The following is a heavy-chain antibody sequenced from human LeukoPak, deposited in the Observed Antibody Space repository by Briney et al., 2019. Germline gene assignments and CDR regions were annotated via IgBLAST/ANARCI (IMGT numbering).Heavy chain of an antibody. CDR1: GGSISSGGYS. Sequence: PSETLSLTCAVSGGSISSGGYSWRWIRQPPGKGLEWIGYIYHSGSTYYNPSLKSRVTISVDRSKNQFSLKLSSVTAADTAVYYCASGVPTNQLLFYYYMDVWGKGTTVTVSS. J-gene: IGHJ6*03. CDR2: IYHSGST. D-gene: IGHD2-2*01. CDR3: ASGVPTNQLLFYYYMDV. V-gene: IGHV4-30-2*01.